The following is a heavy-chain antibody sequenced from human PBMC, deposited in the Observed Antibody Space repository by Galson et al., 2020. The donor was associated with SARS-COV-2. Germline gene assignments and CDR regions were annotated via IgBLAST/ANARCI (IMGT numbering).Heavy chain of an antibody. V-gene: IGHV2-70*11. CDR1: GLSLSTSGMC. CDR3: ARTHYYDSSGYHDAFDI. D-gene: IGHD3-22*01. CDR2: LDWDDDK. J-gene: IGHJ3*02. Sequence: SGPTLVKPTQPLTLTCTFSGLSLSTSGMCVSWIRQPPGKALEWLARLDWDDDKYYSTSLKTRLTISKDTSKNQVVLTMTNMDPVDSATYYCARTHYYDSSGYHDAFDIWGQGTMVTVSS.